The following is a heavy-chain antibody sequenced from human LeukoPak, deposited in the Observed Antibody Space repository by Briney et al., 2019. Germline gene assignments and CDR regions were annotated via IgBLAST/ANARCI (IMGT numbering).Heavy chain of an antibody. D-gene: IGHD3-3*01. CDR3: ARHPYVGLRFLEWSAGGDAFDI. V-gene: IGHV4-39*01. CDR2: IYYSGST. CDR1: GGSISSSSYY. Sequence: PSETLSLTCTVSGGSISSSSYYWGWIRQPPGKGLEWIGSIYYSGSTYYNPSLKSRVTISVDTSKNQFSLKLSSVTAADTAVYYCARHPYVGLRFLEWSAGGDAFDIWGQGTMVTVSS. J-gene: IGHJ3*02.